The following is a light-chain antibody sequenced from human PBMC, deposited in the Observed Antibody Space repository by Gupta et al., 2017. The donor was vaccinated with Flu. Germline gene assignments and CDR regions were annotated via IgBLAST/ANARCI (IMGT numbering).Light chain of an antibody. Sequence: SYVLTQPPSVSVAPGQTATITCGGDNIGSKSAHWYQQKPGQAPLLVVYDNRDRPSMFPERFSGSNSGNTATLSISRVEAGDEADYYCQVCYSSSGDQVFGGGTTLTVL. V-gene: IGLV3-21*02. CDR3: QVCYSSSGDQV. CDR1: NIGSKS. J-gene: IGLJ3*02. CDR2: DNR.